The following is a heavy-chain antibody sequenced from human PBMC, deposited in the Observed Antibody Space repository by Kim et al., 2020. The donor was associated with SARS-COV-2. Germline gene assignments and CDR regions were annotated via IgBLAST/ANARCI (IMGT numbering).Heavy chain of an antibody. D-gene: IGHD3-10*01. Sequence: SETLSLTCSVSGVSISSYYWSWIRQPPGKGLEWIGYIYYSGSANYNPSLRSRVTISVDTTKNQFSLKLSSVTAADTAVYYCAATVRGANFDYWGRGALVTVSS. CDR3: AATVRGANFDY. CDR1: GVSISSYY. J-gene: IGHJ4*02. V-gene: IGHV4-59*08. CDR2: IYYSGSA.